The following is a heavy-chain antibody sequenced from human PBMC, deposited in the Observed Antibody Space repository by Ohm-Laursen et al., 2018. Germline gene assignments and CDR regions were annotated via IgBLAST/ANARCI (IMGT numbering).Heavy chain of an antibody. V-gene: IGHV1-18*01. CDR2: ISAYNGDT. CDR1: GYTFIRHT. Sequence: GASVKVSCKASGYTFIRHTIIWVRQAPGQGLEWMGWISAYNGDTNYEQKFQDRVTMTTDTSTSTAYMELRSLRSDDTAVYYCARVVIRNGPSIDYWGQGTLVTVSS. CDR3: ARVVIRNGPSIDY. D-gene: IGHD2-8*01. J-gene: IGHJ4*02.